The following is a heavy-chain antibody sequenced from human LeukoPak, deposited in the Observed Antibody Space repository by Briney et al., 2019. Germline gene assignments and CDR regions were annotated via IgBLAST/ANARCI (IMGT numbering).Heavy chain of an antibody. D-gene: IGHD1-26*01. CDR2: INHSGST. Sequence: SETLSLTCAVYGGSFSGYYWSWIRQPPGKGLEWIGEINHSGSTNYNPSLKSRVTISVDTSKNQFSLKLSSVTAADTAVYYCASIGLLRGFDAFDIWGQGTMVTVSS. V-gene: IGHV4-34*01. J-gene: IGHJ3*02. CDR1: GGSFSGYY. CDR3: ASIGLLRGFDAFDI.